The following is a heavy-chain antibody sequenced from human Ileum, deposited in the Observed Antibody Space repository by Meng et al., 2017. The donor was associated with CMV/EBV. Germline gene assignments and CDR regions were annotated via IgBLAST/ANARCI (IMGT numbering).Heavy chain of an antibody. CDR1: HGSISYYN. J-gene: IGHJ4*02. CDR3: ARAEADTGNFEY. D-gene: IGHD6-19*01. CDR2: ISSSVSI. Sequence: GPRLVKPSETLTTSCTVSHGSISYYNWSWIRQSADKGLGWIGRISSSVSINYNPSLESRLTLSVDTSKKQLSLKLSAVTAADTAVYYCARAEADTGNFEYWGQGTLVTVSS. V-gene: IGHV4-4*07.